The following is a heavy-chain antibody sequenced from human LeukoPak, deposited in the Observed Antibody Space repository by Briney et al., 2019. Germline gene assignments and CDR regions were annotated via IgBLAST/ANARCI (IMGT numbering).Heavy chain of an antibody. Sequence: NPGGSLRLSCAASGFTFSNVWMSWVRQAPGKGLEWVGCIKSKTDGGTTEYSAPVKGRFTISRDDSKNTLYLQMNSLKTEDTAVYYCTTVPVGLGIHSYGYGSDYWGQGTLVTVSS. J-gene: IGHJ4*02. CDR1: GFTFSNVW. V-gene: IGHV3-15*01. CDR2: IKSKTDGGTT. CDR3: TTVPVGLGIHSYGYGSDY. D-gene: IGHD5-18*01.